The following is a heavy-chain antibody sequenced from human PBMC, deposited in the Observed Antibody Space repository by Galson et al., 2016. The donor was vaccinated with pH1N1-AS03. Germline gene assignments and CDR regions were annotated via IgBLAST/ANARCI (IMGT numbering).Heavy chain of an antibody. J-gene: IGHJ4*02. CDR3: ARDRSTRYYGAPDY. CDR2: VTVSSGIT. V-gene: IGHV1-18*04. Sequence: SVKVSCKASGYAFKNYGISWIRQAPGQGLEWMGRVTVSSGITNYAQKVQGRVTMTTDTSTNTAYMELRSLTSDDTAVYYCARDRSTRYYGAPDYWGQGTLVTVSS. CDR1: GYAFKNYG. D-gene: IGHD3-3*01.